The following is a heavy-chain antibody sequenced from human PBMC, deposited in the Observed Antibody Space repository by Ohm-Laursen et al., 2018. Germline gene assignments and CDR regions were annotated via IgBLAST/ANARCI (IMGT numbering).Heavy chain of an antibody. D-gene: IGHD3-22*01. Sequence: ASVKVSCKASGYTFTTYGISWVRQAPGQGLEWMGWISADNGNTNYAQNFQGRVTMTTDTSTSTAYMELRSLRSDDTAVYYCARASTYYYETSGYWGYWGQGTLVTVSS. CDR2: ISADNGNT. V-gene: IGHV1-18*01. J-gene: IGHJ4*02. CDR3: ARASTYYYETSGYWGY. CDR1: GYTFTTYG.